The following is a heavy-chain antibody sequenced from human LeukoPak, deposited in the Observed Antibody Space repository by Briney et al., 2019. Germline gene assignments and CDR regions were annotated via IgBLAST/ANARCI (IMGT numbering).Heavy chain of an antibody. CDR3: ARGPQGNYYGRNWFDP. D-gene: IGHD3-10*01. V-gene: IGHV1-69*13. Sequence: ASVKVSCKASGGTFSSYAISWVRQAPGQGLEWMGAIIPIFGTANYAQKFQGRVTITADESTSTAYMELSSLRSEDTAVYYCARGPQGNYYGRNWFDPWGQGTLVTVSS. CDR2: IIPIFGTA. CDR1: GGTFSSYA. J-gene: IGHJ5*02.